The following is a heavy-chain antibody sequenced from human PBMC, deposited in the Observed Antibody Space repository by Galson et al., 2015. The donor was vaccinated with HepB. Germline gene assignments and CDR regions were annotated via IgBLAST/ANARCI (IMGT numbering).Heavy chain of an antibody. CDR1: GFTVSSNY. V-gene: IGHV3-66*02. D-gene: IGHD3-22*01. CDR2: IYGGGST. Sequence: SLRLSCAASGFTVSSNYMSWVRQAPGKGLEWVSVIYGGGSTYYADSVKGRFSISRDNSKNTLSLQMSSLRAEDTAVYYCARGTPYNFDTSGYFPLYYLDYWGQRTLVTVSS. CDR3: ARGTPYNFDTSGYFPLYYLDY. J-gene: IGHJ4*02.